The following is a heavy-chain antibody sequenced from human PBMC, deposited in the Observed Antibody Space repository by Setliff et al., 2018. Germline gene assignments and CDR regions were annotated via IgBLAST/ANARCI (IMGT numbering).Heavy chain of an antibody. J-gene: IGHJ3*02. V-gene: IGHV1-69*13. D-gene: IGHD3-22*01. CDR3: ARDPDYYDSSGGAFDI. CDR2: IIPIYGST. Sequence: SVKVSCKASGGSFSNYAIIWVRQAPGQGPEWMGGIIPIYGSTNNAEKFQGRVTFSADESVSTVYMELSSLTFADTALYYCARDPDYYDSSGGAFDIWGQGTMVTVSS. CDR1: GGSFSNYA.